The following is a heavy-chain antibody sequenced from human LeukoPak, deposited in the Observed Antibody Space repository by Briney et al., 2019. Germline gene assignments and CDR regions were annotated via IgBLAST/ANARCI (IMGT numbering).Heavy chain of an antibody. Sequence: PGGSLRRSCAVSGRTVISNHRSWCRRPPGRGREGGSVIYNDGNTYYTDSVKGRFTTSRDNSNNTVFLPMNSLRAEDSAIYYCARDREVVTARSQMDVWGKGTTVTVSS. D-gene: IGHD2-21*02. CDR2: IYNDGNT. CDR1: GRTVISNH. J-gene: IGHJ6*04. V-gene: IGHV3-53*01. CDR3: ARDREVVTARSQMDV.